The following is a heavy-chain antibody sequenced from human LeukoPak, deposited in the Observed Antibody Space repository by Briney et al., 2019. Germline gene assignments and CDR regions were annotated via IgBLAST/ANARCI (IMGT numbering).Heavy chain of an antibody. CDR2: IYYSGST. Sequence: PSETLSLTCTVSGGSISSYYWSWIRQPPGKGLEWIGYIYYSGSTNYNPSLKSRVTISVDTSKNQFPLKLSSVTAADTAVYYCASAPWPSDAFDIWGQGTMVTVSS. J-gene: IGHJ3*02. D-gene: IGHD5-24*01. CDR3: ASAPWPSDAFDI. CDR1: GGSISSYY. V-gene: IGHV4-59*01.